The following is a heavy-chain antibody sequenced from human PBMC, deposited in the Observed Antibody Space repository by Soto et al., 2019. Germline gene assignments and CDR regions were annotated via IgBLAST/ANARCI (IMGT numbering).Heavy chain of an antibody. CDR1: GFTLSSYS. J-gene: IGHJ3*02. D-gene: IGHD3-10*01. CDR2: ISSSSSHI. V-gene: IGHV3-21*01. CDR3: ARDLRIWFGELSNGGGAFDI. Sequence: GGSLRLSCAASGFTLSSYSMNWVRQAPGKGLEWVSSISSSSSHIYYADSMKGRFTISRDDAKNSLYLQMNSLRAEDTAVYYCARDLRIWFGELSNGGGAFDIWGQGTMVTVSS.